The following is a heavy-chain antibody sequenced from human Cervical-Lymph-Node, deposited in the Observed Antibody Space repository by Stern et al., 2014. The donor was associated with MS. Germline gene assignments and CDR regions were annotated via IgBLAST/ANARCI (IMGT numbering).Heavy chain of an antibody. J-gene: IGHJ4*02. CDR1: GGSISSSNW. D-gene: IGHD5-18*01. V-gene: IGHV4-4*02. Sequence: QVQLQESGPGLVKPSGTLSLTCAVSGGSISSSNWWSWVRQPPGKGLEGIGEIYHSGTTTYTPSLKSRVTISVANPKNQFSLNLSSVTAADTAVYYCARLLTAMVTLDYWGQGTLVTVSS. CDR2: IYHSGTT. CDR3: ARLLTAMVTLDY.